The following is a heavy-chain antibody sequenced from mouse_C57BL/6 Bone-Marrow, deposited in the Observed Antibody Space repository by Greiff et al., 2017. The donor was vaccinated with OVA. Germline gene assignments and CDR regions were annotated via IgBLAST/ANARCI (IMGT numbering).Heavy chain of an antibody. CDR3: ARGAY. J-gene: IGHJ3*01. CDR2: IYPRSGNT. Sequence: QVQLQQPGAELVKPGASVKLSCKASGYTFTSYGISWVKQRTGQGLEWIGEIYPRSGNTYYNEKFKGKATLTADKSSSTAYMELRSLTSEDSAVYFCARGAYWGQGTLVTVSA. V-gene: IGHV1-81*01. CDR1: GYTFTSYG.